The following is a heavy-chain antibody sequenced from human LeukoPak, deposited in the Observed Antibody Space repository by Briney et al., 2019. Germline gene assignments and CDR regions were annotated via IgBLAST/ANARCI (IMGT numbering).Heavy chain of an antibody. CDR1: GGTFSSYA. D-gene: IGHD3-22*01. J-gene: IGHJ4*02. CDR2: IIPIFGTA. Sequence: ASVKVSCKASGGTFSSYAISWVRQAPGQGLEWMGRIIPIFGTANYAQKFQGRVTITTDESTSTAYMELSRLRSDDTAVYYCATGYYYDSSGYSGDSLRPDYWGQGTLVTVSS. V-gene: IGHV1-69*05. CDR3: ATGYYYDSSGYSGDSLRPDY.